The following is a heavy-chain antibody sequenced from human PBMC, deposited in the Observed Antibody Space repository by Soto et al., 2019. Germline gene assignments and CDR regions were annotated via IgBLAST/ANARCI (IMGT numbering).Heavy chain of an antibody. J-gene: IGHJ4*02. CDR1: GFTFSGYA. Sequence: EVQLLESGGGLVQPGGSLRLSCAASGFTFSGYAMSWVRQAPGKGLEWVSTISNSGGSTWYAESVKGRFTISRDNSKTTLDLQMNSLRAEDTAVYYCLMGYFFDYWGQGTLVTVSS. D-gene: IGHD3-16*01. V-gene: IGHV3-23*01. CDR3: LMGYFFDY. CDR2: ISNSGGST.